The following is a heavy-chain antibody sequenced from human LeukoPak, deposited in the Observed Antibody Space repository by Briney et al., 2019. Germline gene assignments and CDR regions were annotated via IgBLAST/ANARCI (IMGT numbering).Heavy chain of an antibody. CDR2: ISGSGGST. CDR3: AKMASYYDSSGYDDAFDI. CDR1: GFTFSSYA. V-gene: IGHV3-23*01. J-gene: IGHJ3*02. D-gene: IGHD3-22*01. Sequence: PGGSLRLSCAASGFTFSSYAMSWVRQAPGKGLEWVSAISGSGGSTYYADSVKGRFTISRDSSKNTLYLQMNSLRAEDTAVYYCAKMASYYDSSGYDDAFDIWGQGTMVTVSS.